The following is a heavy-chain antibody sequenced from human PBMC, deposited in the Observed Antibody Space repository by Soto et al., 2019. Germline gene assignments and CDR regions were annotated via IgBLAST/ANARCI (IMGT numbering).Heavy chain of an antibody. V-gene: IGHV1-3*01. D-gene: IGHD6-19*01. J-gene: IGHJ3*02. CDR2: INVGNGNT. CDR1: GYTFRSFA. CDR3: ARPIPNAVAGNDAFDI. Sequence: ASVKVSCKASGYTFRSFAIHWVRQAPGQGLEWMGWINVGNGNTRYSETLQGRVTITRDKSISTAYLQWSSLKASDTAMYYCARPIPNAVAGNDAFDIWGQGTMVTVSS.